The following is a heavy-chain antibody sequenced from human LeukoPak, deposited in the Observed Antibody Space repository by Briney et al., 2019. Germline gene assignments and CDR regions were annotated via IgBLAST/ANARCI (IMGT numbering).Heavy chain of an antibody. CDR3: AREWGADAFDI. J-gene: IGHJ3*02. D-gene: IGHD3-16*01. Sequence: GASVKVPCKASGYTFTSYYMHWVRQAPGQGLEWMGRINPYSGGTDFAQKFQGRVTMTRDTSISTAYMEVSRLRSDDTAVYYCAREWGADAFDIWGQGTVVTVSS. V-gene: IGHV1-2*06. CDR1: GYTFTSYY. CDR2: INPYSGGT.